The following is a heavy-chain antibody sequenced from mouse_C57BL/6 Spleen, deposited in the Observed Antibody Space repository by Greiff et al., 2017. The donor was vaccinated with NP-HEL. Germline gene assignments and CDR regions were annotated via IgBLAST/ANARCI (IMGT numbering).Heavy chain of an antibody. CDR3: ARDGYSRYWYFDV. D-gene: IGHD2-3*01. V-gene: IGHV5-4*01. Sequence: EVKVVESGGGLVKPGGSLKLSCAASGFTFSSYAMSWVRQTPGKRLEWVATISDGGSYTYYPDNVKGRFTLSRDNAKNNLYLQICHLKSEDTAMYYCARDGYSRYWYFDVWGTGTTVTVSS. CDR2: ISDGGSYT. CDR1: GFTFSSYA. J-gene: IGHJ1*03.